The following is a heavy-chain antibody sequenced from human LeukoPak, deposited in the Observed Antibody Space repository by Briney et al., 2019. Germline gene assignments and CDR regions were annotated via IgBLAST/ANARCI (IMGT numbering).Heavy chain of an antibody. CDR3: ARLASSGWSHCDY. D-gene: IGHD6-19*01. CDR1: GGSISGYY. J-gene: IGHJ4*02. Sequence: SETLSLTCTVSGGSISGYYWSWIRQPPGKGPEWMGYINCSGSTNYNPSIKSRVTISVDTSKNQFSLKMNSVTAADTAVYYCARLASSGWSHCDYWGQGTLVTVSS. V-gene: IGHV4-59*08. CDR2: INCSGST.